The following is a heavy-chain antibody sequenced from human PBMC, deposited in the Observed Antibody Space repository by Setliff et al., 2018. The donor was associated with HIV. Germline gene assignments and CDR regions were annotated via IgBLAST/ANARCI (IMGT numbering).Heavy chain of an antibody. J-gene: IGHJ4*02. D-gene: IGHD2-8*01. CDR3: ASGSGYCRNGDCYIGVHKNPDKYFYDY. CDR2: SIPLFKTV. CDR1: GATFSNSA. Sequence: SVKVSCKASGATFSNSALTWVRRAPGQGLEWMGGSIPLFKTVNYAQKFHGRLTISTDELMTTAYMELSSLKPEDTAVYYCASGSGYCRNGDCYIGVHKNPDKYFYDYWGQGTLVTVSS. V-gene: IGHV1-69*05.